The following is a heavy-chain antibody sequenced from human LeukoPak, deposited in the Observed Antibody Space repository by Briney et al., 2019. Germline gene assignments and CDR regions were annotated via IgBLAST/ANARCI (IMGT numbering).Heavy chain of an antibody. V-gene: IGHV3-23*01. D-gene: IGHD2-2*01. CDR1: GFTFSSYA. Sequence: GGSLRRSCAASGFTFSSYAMSWVRQAPGKGLEWVSAISGSGGSTYYADSVKGRFTISRDNSKNTLSLQMNRLRAEDTAVYYCANESRGGAFDIWGQGTMVTVSS. CDR2: ISGSGGST. CDR3: ANESRGGAFDI. J-gene: IGHJ3*02.